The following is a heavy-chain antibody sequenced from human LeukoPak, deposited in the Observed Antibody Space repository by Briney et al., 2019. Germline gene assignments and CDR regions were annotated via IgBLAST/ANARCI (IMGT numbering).Heavy chain of an antibody. J-gene: IGHJ4*02. V-gene: IGHV4-59*04. D-gene: IGHD4-17*01. CDR3: ADMTTVSY. Sequence: PSETLSLTCTVSGGSISSYYWSWIRQPPGKGLERIGSIYYSGSTYYNPSLKSRVTISVDTSKNQSSLKLSSVTAADTAVYYCADMTTVSYWGQGTLVTVSS. CDR1: GGSISSYY. CDR2: IYYSGST.